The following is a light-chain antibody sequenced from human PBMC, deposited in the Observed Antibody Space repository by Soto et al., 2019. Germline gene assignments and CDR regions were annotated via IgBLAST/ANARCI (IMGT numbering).Light chain of an antibody. CDR3: QQVNVYPST. J-gene: IGKJ4*01. CDR2: DAS. V-gene: IGKV1-8*01. CDR1: QGISSY. Sequence: IQMTQSPSSLSASTGDRVTITWRASQGISSYLAWYQQKPGKAPNLLIYDASTLHSGVPSRFSGGGSGTDFTLTISSLQPEDFATYYCQQVNVYPSTFGGGTKVDIK.